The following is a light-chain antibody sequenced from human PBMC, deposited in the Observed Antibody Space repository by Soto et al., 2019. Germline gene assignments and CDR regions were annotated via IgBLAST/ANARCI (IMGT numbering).Light chain of an antibody. Sequence: DIQMTQSPSSVSASVGDRVTITCRASQGITNRLAWYQQKPGKDPKLLIYEASSLQSGFPSRISGSGSGTDFTLTISSLQPEDFATYYCQQANSFPITFGQGTRLEIK. V-gene: IGKV1D-12*01. CDR3: QQANSFPIT. J-gene: IGKJ5*01. CDR1: QGITNR. CDR2: EAS.